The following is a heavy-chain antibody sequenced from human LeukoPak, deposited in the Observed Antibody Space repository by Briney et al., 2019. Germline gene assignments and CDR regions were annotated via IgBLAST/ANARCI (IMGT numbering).Heavy chain of an antibody. D-gene: IGHD3-22*01. CDR1: GGSISSGDYY. J-gene: IGHJ4*02. V-gene: IGHV4-30-4*08. Sequence: PSETLSLTCTVSGGSISSGDYYWSWIRQPPGKGLEWIGYIYYSGSTYYNPSLKSRVTISVDTSKNQFSLKLSSVTAADTAVYYCARDGGLKLYDSSGSDYWGQGALVTVSS. CDR3: ARDGGLKLYDSSGSDY. CDR2: IYYSGST.